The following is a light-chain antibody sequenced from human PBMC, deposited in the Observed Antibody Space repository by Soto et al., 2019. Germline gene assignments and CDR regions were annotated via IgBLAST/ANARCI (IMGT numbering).Light chain of an antibody. CDR3: AAWDDSLNGYV. Sequence: QSVLTQPPSASGTPGQRVTISCSGSSSNIGRNIVNWYQHLPGTAPKLLIYSNNQRPSGVPDRFSGSKSGTSASLATSGLQSEDEADYYCAAWDDSLNGYVFGTGTKLTVL. CDR2: SNN. CDR1: SSNIGRNI. V-gene: IGLV1-44*01. J-gene: IGLJ1*01.